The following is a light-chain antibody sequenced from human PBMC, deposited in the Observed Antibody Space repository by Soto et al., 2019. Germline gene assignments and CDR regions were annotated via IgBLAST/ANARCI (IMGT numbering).Light chain of an antibody. J-gene: IGKJ2*01. CDR3: QQRSNWPYT. CDR1: ESVRNNS. V-gene: IGKV3D-20*02. Sequence: LILTQSPGTLSLSPGERATLSCRASESVRNNSLAWYQQHPGQAPRLLIFGASSRATGIPDRFTGTGSGADFSLTISRLEPEDFAVYYCQQRSNWPYTFGQGTKLEIK. CDR2: GAS.